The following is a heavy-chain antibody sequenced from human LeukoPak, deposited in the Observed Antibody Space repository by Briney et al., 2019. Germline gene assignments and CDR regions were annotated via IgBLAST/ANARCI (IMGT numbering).Heavy chain of an antibody. V-gene: IGHV4-59*01. CDR1: GGSISSYR. CDR3: ARHVYGQSTDF. J-gene: IGHJ4*02. D-gene: IGHD5/OR15-5a*01. Sequence: SETLSLTCTVSGGSISSYRWSWIRQPPGKGLEWIGYIYDSGSTNYNPSLKSRVTISVDTSKNQFSLKLSSVTAADAAVYYCARHVYGQSTDFWGQGTLVTVSS. CDR2: IYDSGST.